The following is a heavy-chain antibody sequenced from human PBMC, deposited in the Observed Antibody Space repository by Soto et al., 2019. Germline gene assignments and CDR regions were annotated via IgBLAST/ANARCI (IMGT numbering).Heavy chain of an antibody. CDR2: IYYSGST. D-gene: IGHD6-13*01. CDR3: ARGAGYSSSWPFDP. CDR1: GGSMSGSF. V-gene: IGHV4-59*01. Sequence: SATLSLTCTVSGGSMSGSFWSWIRQPPGKGLEWIGYIYYSGSTDYNPSLKSRVTISVDTSKNQFSLKLTSVTAADTAVYYCARGAGYSSSWPFDPWGQGTLVTVSS. J-gene: IGHJ5*02.